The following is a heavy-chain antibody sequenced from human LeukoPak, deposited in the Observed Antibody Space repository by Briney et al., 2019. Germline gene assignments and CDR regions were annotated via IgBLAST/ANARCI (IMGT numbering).Heavy chain of an antibody. CDR3: ARRKRGDSYGYYYYYGMDV. V-gene: IGHV4-39*01. J-gene: IGHJ6*02. D-gene: IGHD5-18*01. Sequence: SVTLSLTCTVSSGSISSSSYYWGWIRQPPGKGLEWIGSIFYSGSTYYNPSLKSRVTMSVDTSKNQFSLKLSSVTAADTAVYYCARRKRGDSYGYYYYYGMDVWGQGTTVTVSS. CDR2: IFYSGST. CDR1: SGSISSSSYY.